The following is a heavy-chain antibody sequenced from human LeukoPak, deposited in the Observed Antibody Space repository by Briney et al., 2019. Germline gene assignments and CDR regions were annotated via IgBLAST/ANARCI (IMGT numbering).Heavy chain of an antibody. CDR3: ARARSGYVCSSTSCYERWSTNWFDP. V-gene: IGHV1-3*01. Sequence: ASVKVSCKASGYTFNTFAMHWVRQAPGQRLEWMGWITAGNGNTKYSQKFQGRVTITRDTSASTAYMELSSLRSEDTAVYYCARARSGYVCSSTSCYERWSTNWFDPWGQGTLVTVSS. J-gene: IGHJ5*02. CDR1: GYTFNTFA. CDR2: ITAGNGNT. D-gene: IGHD2-2*01.